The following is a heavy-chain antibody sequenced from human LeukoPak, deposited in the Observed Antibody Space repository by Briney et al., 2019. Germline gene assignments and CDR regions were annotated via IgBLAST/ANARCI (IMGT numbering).Heavy chain of an antibody. CDR3: ARNDFWSGYPGSYMDV. CDR2: INPNSADT. V-gene: IGHV1-2*02. J-gene: IGHJ6*03. D-gene: IGHD3-3*01. Sequence: ASVKVSCKASGYTFTGYYMHWVRQAPGQGLEWMGWINPNSADTKYAQKFQGRVTMTRDTSISTTYMELSRLRSDDTAVYYHARNDFWSGYPGSYMDVWGKGTTVTVSS. CDR1: GYTFTGYY.